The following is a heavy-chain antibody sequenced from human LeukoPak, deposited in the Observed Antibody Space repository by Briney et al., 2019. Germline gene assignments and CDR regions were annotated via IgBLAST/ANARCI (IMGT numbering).Heavy chain of an antibody. CDR1: GGSIRSSSYY. J-gene: IGHJ4*02. Sequence: PSETLSLTCTVSGGSIRSSSYYWSWIRQPAGKGLEWIGRIYTSGSTNYNPTLKSRVTISVDTSKNQFSLKLSSVTAADTAVYYCVYGSGNYFDYWGQGTLVTVSS. CDR3: VYGSGNYFDY. D-gene: IGHD3-10*01. CDR2: IYTSGST. V-gene: IGHV4-61*02.